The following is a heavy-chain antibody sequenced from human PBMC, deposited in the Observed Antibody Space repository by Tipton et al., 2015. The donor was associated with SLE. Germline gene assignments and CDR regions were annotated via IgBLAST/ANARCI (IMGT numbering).Heavy chain of an antibody. CDR3: GGGLAAPIRGYFHH. CDR2: INSDGSST. D-gene: IGHD6-13*01. J-gene: IGHJ1*01. CDR1: GFTFSSYW. Sequence: SLRLSCAASGFTFSSYWMHWVRQAPGKGLVWVSRINSDGSSTSYADSVKGRFTISRDNAKNSLYLQMNSLRAEDTALYYCGGGLAAPIRGYFHHWGQGTLVTVSS. V-gene: IGHV3-74*01.